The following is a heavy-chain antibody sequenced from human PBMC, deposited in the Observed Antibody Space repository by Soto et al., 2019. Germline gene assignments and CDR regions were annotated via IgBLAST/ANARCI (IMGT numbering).Heavy chain of an antibody. CDR2: ISYSGST. CDR1: GASISSDDYY. Sequence: QVQRQESGPGLVKPSQTLSLTCSISGASISSDDYYWSWFRQPPGKGLEWIGYISYSGSTYYNPSLKSRITISVDTSKTQFSLILSSVTAADTAVFYCAREVNNYYGMDVWGQGTTVTVSS. CDR3: AREVNNYYGMDV. J-gene: IGHJ6*02. V-gene: IGHV4-30-4*01.